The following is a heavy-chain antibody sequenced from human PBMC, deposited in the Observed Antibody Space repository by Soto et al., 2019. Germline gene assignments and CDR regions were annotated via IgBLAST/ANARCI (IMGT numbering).Heavy chain of an antibody. CDR1: GYTFTSYG. V-gene: IGHV1-18*04. CDR3: ARVAPYYDILTGFVS. J-gene: IGHJ5*02. Sequence: ASVKVSCKASGYTFTSYGISWVLQAPGQGLEWMGWISAYNGNTNYAQKLQGRVTMTTDTSTSTAYMELRSLRSDDTAVYYCARVAPYYDILTGFVSWGQGTLVTVSS. CDR2: ISAYNGNT. D-gene: IGHD3-9*01.